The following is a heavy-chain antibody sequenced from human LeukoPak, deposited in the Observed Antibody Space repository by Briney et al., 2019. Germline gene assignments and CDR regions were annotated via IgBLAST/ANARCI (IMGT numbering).Heavy chain of an antibody. CDR2: INPNSGGT. CDR3: ARDRGTAMDNFDY. CDR1: GYTFTGYY. D-gene: IGHD5-18*01. J-gene: IGHJ4*02. V-gene: IGHV1-2*02. Sequence: ASVKVSCKASGYTFTGYYMHWVRQAPGQGLEWMGWINPNSGGTNYAQKFQGRVTTTRDTSISTAYMELSRLRSDDTAVYYCARDRGTAMDNFDYWGQGTLVTVSS.